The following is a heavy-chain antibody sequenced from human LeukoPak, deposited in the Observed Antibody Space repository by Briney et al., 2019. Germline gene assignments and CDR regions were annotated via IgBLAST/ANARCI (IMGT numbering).Heavy chain of an antibody. CDR3: AREDPYSSSWSWFDP. CDR1: GFTFSSYE. Sequence: PGGSLRLSCAASGFTFSSYEMSWVRQAPGKGLEWVSYISSSGSTIYYADSVKGRFTISRDNAKNSLYLQMNSLRAEDTAVYYCAREDPYSSSWSWFDPWGQGTLVTVSS. CDR2: ISSSGSTI. V-gene: IGHV3-48*03. D-gene: IGHD6-13*01. J-gene: IGHJ5*02.